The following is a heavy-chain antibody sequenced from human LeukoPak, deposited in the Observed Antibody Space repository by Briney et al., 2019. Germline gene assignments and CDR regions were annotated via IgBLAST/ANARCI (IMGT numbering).Heavy chain of an antibody. CDR2: INHSGST. D-gene: IGHD2-2*01. CDR3: ARVKSDIVVVPAASFDY. V-gene: IGHV4-34*01. CDR1: GGSFSGYY. Sequence: SETLSLTCAVYGGSFSGYYWSWLRQPPGKGLEWIGEINHSGSTNYNPSLKSRVTTSVDTSKNQFSLKLSSVTAADTAVYYCARVKSDIVVVPAASFDYWGQGTLVTVSS. J-gene: IGHJ4*02.